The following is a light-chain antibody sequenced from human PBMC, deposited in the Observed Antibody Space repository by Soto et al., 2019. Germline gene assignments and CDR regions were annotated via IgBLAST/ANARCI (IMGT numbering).Light chain of an antibody. J-gene: IGKJ2*03. CDR3: QQCYSYYS. CDR1: QSIGTS. V-gene: IGKV1-5*01. CDR2: DAS. Sequence: DIQMTQSRSTLSASVGDRVTITCRASQSIGTSLAWHQQKPGKAPRFLIYDASTLESGVPSRFSGSGSGTEFTLNTSSLQPDDFGTYYGQQCYSYYSFGQGTKLEIK.